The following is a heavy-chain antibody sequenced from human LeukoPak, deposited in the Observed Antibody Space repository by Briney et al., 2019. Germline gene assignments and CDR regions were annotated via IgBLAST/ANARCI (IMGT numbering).Heavy chain of an antibody. Sequence: SETLSLTCTVSGGSISSSSYYWGWIRQPPGKGLEWIGSIYYSGSTYYNPSLKSRVTISVDTSKNQFSLKLSSVTAADTAVYYCARNMVRGSEDYFDYWGQGTLVTVSS. D-gene: IGHD3-10*01. CDR3: ARNMVRGSEDYFDY. CDR1: GGSISSSSYY. CDR2: IYYSGST. J-gene: IGHJ4*02. V-gene: IGHV4-39*07.